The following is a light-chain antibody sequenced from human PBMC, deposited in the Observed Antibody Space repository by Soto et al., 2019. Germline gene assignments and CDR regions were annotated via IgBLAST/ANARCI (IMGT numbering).Light chain of an antibody. CDR2: GAS. Sequence: EIVFTQSPGTLSFSPGERATPSCRASQSVSSSYLAWYQQKPGQAPRLLIYGASSRATGIPDRFSGSGSGTDFTLTISRLEPEDFAVYYCQQYGSSPRTFGQGTKVDIK. CDR3: QQYGSSPRT. CDR1: QSVSSSY. J-gene: IGKJ1*01. V-gene: IGKV3-20*01.